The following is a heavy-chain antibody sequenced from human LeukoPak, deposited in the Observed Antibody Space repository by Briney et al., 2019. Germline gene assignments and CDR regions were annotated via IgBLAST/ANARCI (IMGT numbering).Heavy chain of an antibody. J-gene: IGHJ6*02. V-gene: IGHV3-48*01. CDR3: AKDFLVAVAGHNLLFDYWGQGTLVTVSSGMDV. CDR1: GFTFSSYS. Sequence: GGSLRLSCAASGFTFSSYSMNWVRQAPGKGLEWVSYISSSSSTIYYADSVKGRFTISRDNSKNTLYLQMNSLRAEDTAVYYCAKDFLVAVAGHNLLFDYWGQGTLVTVSSGMDVWGQGTTVTVSS. D-gene: IGHD6-19*01. CDR2: ISSSSSTI.